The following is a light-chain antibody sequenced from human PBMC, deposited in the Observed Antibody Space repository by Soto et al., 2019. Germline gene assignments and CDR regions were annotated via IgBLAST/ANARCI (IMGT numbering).Light chain of an antibody. CDR3: QYDSS. CDR1: ESVSIW. J-gene: IGKJ2*01. CDR2: DAA. V-gene: IGKV1-5*01. Sequence: DIQMTQSPSTLSASVGDRVTITCRASESVSIWLAWYQQKPGKAPRLLIYDAASLNTGVPSRFSGSGSGTNFTLTISSLQPADFATYYCQYDSSFGQGTKVDIK.